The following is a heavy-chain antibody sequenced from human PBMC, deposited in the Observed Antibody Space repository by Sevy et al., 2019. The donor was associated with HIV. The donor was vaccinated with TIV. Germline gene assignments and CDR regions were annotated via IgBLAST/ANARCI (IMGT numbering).Heavy chain of an antibody. J-gene: IGHJ4*02. CDR2: ISYDGSNK. V-gene: IGHV3-30-3*01. CDR1: GFTFSSYA. Sequence: GGYLRLSCAASGFTFSSYAMHWVRQAPGKGLEWVAVISYDGSNKYYADSVKGRFTISRDNSENTLYLQMNSLRAADTAVYYCARVSFWSGYTPLDYWGQGTLVTVSS. D-gene: IGHD3-3*01. CDR3: ARVSFWSGYTPLDY.